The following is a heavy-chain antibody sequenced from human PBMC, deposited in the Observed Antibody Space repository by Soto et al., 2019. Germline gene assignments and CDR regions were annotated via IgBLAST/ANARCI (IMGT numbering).Heavy chain of an antibody. J-gene: IGHJ6*03. V-gene: IGHV4-59*01. CDR1: GGSISPYY. D-gene: IGHD6-13*01. CDR3: AGKGAAASYAHYYMDV. CDR2: VYYSGNT. Sequence: QVQLQESGPGLVKPSETLSLTCTVSGGSISPYYWSWIRQPPGKGLEWIGYVYYSGNTNYNPSLESRVTISVDTSRNRFSLNLTSATAADTAVYYCAGKGAAASYAHYYMDVWGRGTAVTVSS.